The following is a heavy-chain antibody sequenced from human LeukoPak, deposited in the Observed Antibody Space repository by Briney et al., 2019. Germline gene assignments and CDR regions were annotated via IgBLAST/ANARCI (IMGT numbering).Heavy chain of an antibody. D-gene: IGHD6-19*01. CDR3: ARMTSSGWLDP. CDR2: IKSKTDGGTT. V-gene: IGHV3-15*01. CDR1: GFTFSNAW. Sequence: MSGGSLRLSCAASGFTFSNAWMSWVRQAPGKGLEWVGRIKSKTDGGTTDYAAPVKGRFTISRDDSKNTLYLQMNSLKTEDTAVYYCARMTSSGWLDPWGQGTLVTVSS. J-gene: IGHJ5*02.